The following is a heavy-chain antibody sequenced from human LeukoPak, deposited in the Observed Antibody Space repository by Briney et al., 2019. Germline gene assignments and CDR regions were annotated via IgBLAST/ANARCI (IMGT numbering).Heavy chain of an antibody. CDR1: GYTFTGYY. CDR3: ARQYGVVIPYYFDY. V-gene: IGHV1-2*02. D-gene: IGHD3-3*01. CDR2: INPNSGGT. J-gene: IGHJ4*02. Sequence: ASVKVSCKASGYTFTGYYMHWVRQAPGQGLEWMGWINPNSGGTNYAQKFQGRVTMTRDTSISTAYMELSRLRSDDTAVYYCARQYGVVIPYYFDYWGQGTLVTVSS.